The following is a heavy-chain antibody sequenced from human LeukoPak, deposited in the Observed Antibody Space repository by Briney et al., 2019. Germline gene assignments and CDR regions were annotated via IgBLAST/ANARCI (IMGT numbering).Heavy chain of an antibody. CDR1: GFTFSSYA. CDR3: VSYDYSGSYGLDY. D-gene: IGHD1-26*01. J-gene: IGHJ4*02. Sequence: GGSLRLSCSASGFTFSSYAMHWVRQAPGKGLEYVSAISSNGGSTYYADSVKGRFTISRDNSKTTLYLQMSSLRAEDTAVYYCVSYDYSGSYGLDYWGQGTLVTVSS. CDR2: ISSNGGST. V-gene: IGHV3-64D*09.